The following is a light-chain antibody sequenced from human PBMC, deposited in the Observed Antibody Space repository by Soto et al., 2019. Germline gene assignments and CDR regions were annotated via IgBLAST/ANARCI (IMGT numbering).Light chain of an antibody. CDR2: LNSDGSH. J-gene: IGLJ7*01. V-gene: IGLV4-69*01. CDR1: SGYSSYA. Sequence: QPVLTQSPSASASLGASVKLTCTLSSGYSSYAIAWHQQQTEKGPRYLMKLNSDGSHSKGDGIPDRFSGSSSGAERYLTISSLQSEDEADYYCQTWGTGPAVFGGGTQLTVL. CDR3: QTWGTGPAV.